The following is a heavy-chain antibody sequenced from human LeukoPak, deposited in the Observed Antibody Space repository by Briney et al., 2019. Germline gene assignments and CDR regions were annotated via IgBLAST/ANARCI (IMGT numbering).Heavy chain of an antibody. D-gene: IGHD3-10*01. Sequence: SETLSLTCTVSGGSISSGSYYWSWIRQPAGKGLEWIGRIYTSGSTNYNPSLKSRVTISVDTSKNQFSLKLSSVTAADAAVYYCASSYYSVYYYYMDVWGKGTTVTVSS. CDR3: ASSYYSVYYYYMDV. CDR2: IYTSGST. CDR1: GGSISSGSYY. V-gene: IGHV4-61*02. J-gene: IGHJ6*03.